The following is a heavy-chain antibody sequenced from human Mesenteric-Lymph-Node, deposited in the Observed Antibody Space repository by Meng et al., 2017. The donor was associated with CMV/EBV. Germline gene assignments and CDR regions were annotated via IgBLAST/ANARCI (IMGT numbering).Heavy chain of an antibody. D-gene: IGHD2-2*01. CDR1: GFTFSSYW. CDR3: ARREYQLPPQSN. Sequence: GESLKISCAASGFTFSSYWMHWVRQAPGKGLVWVSRINSDGSSTSYADSVKGRFTISRDNAKNTLYLQMNSLRAEDTAVYYCARREYQLPPQSNWGQGTLVTVSS. CDR2: INSDGSST. V-gene: IGHV3-74*01. J-gene: IGHJ4*02.